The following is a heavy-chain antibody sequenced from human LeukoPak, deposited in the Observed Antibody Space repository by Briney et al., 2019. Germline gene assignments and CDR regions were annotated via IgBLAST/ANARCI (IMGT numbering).Heavy chain of an antibody. D-gene: IGHD4-17*01. J-gene: IGHJ2*01. CDR1: GGSISSYY. V-gene: IGHV4-4*07. Sequence: SETLSLTCTVSGGSISSYYWSWIRQPAGKGLEWIGRIYTSGSTNYNPSLKSRVTMSVDTSKNQFSLKLSSVTAADTAVYYCARAHTWTTVTTSTWYFDLWGRGTLVTVSS. CDR2: IYTSGST. CDR3: ARAHTWTTVTTSTWYFDL.